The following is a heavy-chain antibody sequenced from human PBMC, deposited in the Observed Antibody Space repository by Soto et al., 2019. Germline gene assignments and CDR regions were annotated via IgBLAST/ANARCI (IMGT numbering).Heavy chain of an antibody. CDR2: IIPILGIA. CDR1: GGTFSSYT. CDR3: ASGGSSSWYPDY. V-gene: IGHV1-69*02. D-gene: IGHD6-13*01. Sequence: ASVKVSCKASGGTFSSYTISWVRQAPGQGLEWMGRIIPILGIANYAQKFQGRVTITADKSTSTAYMELSSLRSDDTAVYYCASGGSSSWYPDYWGQGTLVTVSS. J-gene: IGHJ4*02.